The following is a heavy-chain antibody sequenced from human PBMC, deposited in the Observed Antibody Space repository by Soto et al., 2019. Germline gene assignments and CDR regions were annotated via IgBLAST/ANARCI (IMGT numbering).Heavy chain of an antibody. CDR3: ARDWVAANCGMDV. J-gene: IGHJ6*02. Sequence: QVQLVQSGAEVKKPGSSVKVSCKASGGTFSSYTITWVRQAPGQGLEWMGRIIPILGIANYAPKFQGRVTITAYKTTSTAYMQLSRLRAEDTAVYFCARDWVAANCGMDVWGQGTTVTVSS. D-gene: IGHD2-15*01. CDR2: IIPILGIA. V-gene: IGHV1-69*08. CDR1: GGTFSSYT.